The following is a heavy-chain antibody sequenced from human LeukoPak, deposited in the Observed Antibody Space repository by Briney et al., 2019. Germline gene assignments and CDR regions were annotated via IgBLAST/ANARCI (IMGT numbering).Heavy chain of an antibody. V-gene: IGHV1-18*01. J-gene: IGHJ3*02. D-gene: IGHD3-22*01. Sequence: AAVKVSCKASGYTFTSYGISWVRQAPGQGLEGMGWISAYNGNTNYAQKLQGRVTMTTDTSTSTAYMELRRLRSDDTAVYYCARTRNIKPYYYDSSGYPPGDAFDIWGQGTMVTVSS. CDR3: ARTRNIKPYYYDSSGYPPGDAFDI. CDR1: GYTFTSYG. CDR2: ISAYNGNT.